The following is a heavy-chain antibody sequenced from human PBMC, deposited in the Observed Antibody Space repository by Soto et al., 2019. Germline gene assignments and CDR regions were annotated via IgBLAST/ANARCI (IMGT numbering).Heavy chain of an antibody. CDR1: GFTFSSYA. J-gene: IGHJ4*02. V-gene: IGHV3-30-3*01. Sequence: QVQLVESGGGVVQPGRSLRLSCAASGFTFSSYAMHWVRQAPGKGLEWVAVISYDGSNKYYADSVKGRFTISRDNSKNTLYLQMNGLGAGDTAGYYCASPTFGGWGGVDYWGQGTLVTVSS. CDR2: ISYDGSNK. CDR3: ASPTFGGWGGVDY. D-gene: IGHD3-16*01.